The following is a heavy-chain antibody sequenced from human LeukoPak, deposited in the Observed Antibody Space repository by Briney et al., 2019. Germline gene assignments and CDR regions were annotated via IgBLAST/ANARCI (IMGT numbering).Heavy chain of an antibody. CDR3: ARDGVYCSSTSCYSGAPGRYFDY. CDR1: GSTFSSYW. V-gene: IGHV3-7*01. J-gene: IGHJ4*02. CDR2: IKQVGSEK. D-gene: IGHD2-2*02. Sequence: GGPLRLPCAALGSTFSSYWMSGFGQAPGKGLEGVGNIKQVGSEKYYVDSVKGRFTISRDNAKNSLYLQMSSLRAEDTAVYYCARDGVYCSSTSCYSGAPGRYFDYWGQGTLVTVSS.